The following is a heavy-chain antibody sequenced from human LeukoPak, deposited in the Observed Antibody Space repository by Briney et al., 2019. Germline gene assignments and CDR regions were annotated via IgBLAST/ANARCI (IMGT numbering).Heavy chain of an antibody. CDR1: GFTFDDYA. Sequence: PGGSLRLSCAASGFTFDDYAMHWVRQAPGKGLEWVAFIRYDGSNKYYADSVKGRFTISRDNSKNTLYLQMNSLRAEDTAVYYCATPRIYDSDYWGQGTLVTVSS. V-gene: IGHV3-30*02. CDR3: ATPRIYDSDY. CDR2: IRYDGSNK. D-gene: IGHD3-3*01. J-gene: IGHJ4*02.